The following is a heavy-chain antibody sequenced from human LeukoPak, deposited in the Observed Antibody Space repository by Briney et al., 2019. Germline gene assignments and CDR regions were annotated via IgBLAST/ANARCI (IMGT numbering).Heavy chain of an antibody. V-gene: IGHV4-59*01. Sequence: MSSETLSLTCTVAGVSITDYYWAWIRQPPGKGLEWIGYMYYSGHSDYNPSLKSRVSITVDTSKSQFSLKLSSVTAADTAVYYCARGGQGWPYNWFDPWGQGTLVTVSS. CDR1: GVSITDYY. J-gene: IGHJ5*02. CDR2: MYYSGHS. D-gene: IGHD5-24*01. CDR3: ARGGQGWPYNWFDP.